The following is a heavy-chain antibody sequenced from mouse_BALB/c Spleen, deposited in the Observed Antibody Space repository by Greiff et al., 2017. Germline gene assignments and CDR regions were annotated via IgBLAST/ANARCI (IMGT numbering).Heavy chain of an antibody. CDR3: ARDLRPSYAMDY. CDR2: IDPANGNT. CDR1: GFNIKDTY. D-gene: IGHD1-2*01. Sequence: EVQLQQSGAELVKPGASVKLSCTASGFNIKDTYMHWVKQRPEQGLEWIGRIDPANGNTKYDPKFQGKATITADTSSNTAYLQLSSLTSEDTAVYYCARDLRPSYAMDYWGQGTSVTVSS. V-gene: IGHV14-3*02. J-gene: IGHJ4*01.